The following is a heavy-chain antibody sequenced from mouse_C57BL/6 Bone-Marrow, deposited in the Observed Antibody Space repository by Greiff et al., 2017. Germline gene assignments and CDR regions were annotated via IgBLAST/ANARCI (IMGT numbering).Heavy chain of an antibody. CDR2: ISPGGGYT. D-gene: IGHD1-1*01. J-gene: IGHJ2*01. CDR1: GYTFTNYW. Sequence: QVQLQQSGAELVRPGTSVKMSCKASGYTFTNYWIGWAKQRPGHGLAWIGDISPGGGYTNYNEKFKGKATLTADKSASTAYMQFSSLTSEDSAIYYCARIRATVVALYYFDYWGQGTTLTGAS. CDR3: ARIRATVVALYYFDY. V-gene: IGHV1-63*01.